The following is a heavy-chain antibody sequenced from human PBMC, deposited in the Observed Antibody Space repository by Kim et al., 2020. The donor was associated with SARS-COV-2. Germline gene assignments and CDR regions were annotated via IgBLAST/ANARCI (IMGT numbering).Heavy chain of an antibody. CDR1: GFTFSNAW. V-gene: IGHV3-15*01. CDR3: TTDPITIFGVVMGGCDY. Sequence: GGSLRLSCAASGFTFSNAWMSWVRQAPGKGLEWVGRIKSKTDGGTTDYAAPVKGRFTISRDDSKNTLYLQMNSLKTEDTAVYYCTTDPITIFGVVMGGCDYWGQGTLVTVSS. CDR2: IKSKTDGGTT. D-gene: IGHD3-3*01. J-gene: IGHJ4*02.